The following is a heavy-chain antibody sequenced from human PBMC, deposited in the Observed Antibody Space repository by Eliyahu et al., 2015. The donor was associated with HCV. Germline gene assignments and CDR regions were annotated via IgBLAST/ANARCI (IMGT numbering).Heavy chain of an antibody. Sequence: QVQLVQSGTEVKKPGASVKVSCKASGYTFTGYYLHWVRQAPGQGLEWMGWINPNSGGTKYAQNFQGRVTMTRDTSISTAYMELRSLRSDDTAVYYCTEGNFWGQGTMVXVSS. CDR2: INPNSGGT. CDR1: GYTFTGYY. CDR3: TEGNF. V-gene: IGHV1-2*02. J-gene: IGHJ3*01.